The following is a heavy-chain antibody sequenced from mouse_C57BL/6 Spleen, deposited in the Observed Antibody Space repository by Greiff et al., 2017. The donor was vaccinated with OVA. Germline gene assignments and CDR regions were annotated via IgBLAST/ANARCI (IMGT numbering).Heavy chain of an antibody. J-gene: IGHJ3*01. D-gene: IGHD2-3*01. CDR1: GYSITSGYY. CDR2: ISYDGSN. CDR3: ARGIDGYYFAY. V-gene: IGHV3-6*01. Sequence: DVQLQESGPGLVKPSQSLSLTCSVTGYSITSGYYWNWIRQFPGNKLEWMGYISYDGSNNYNPSLKNRISITRDTSKNQFFLKLNSVTTEDTATYYCARGIDGYYFAYWGQGTLVTVSA.